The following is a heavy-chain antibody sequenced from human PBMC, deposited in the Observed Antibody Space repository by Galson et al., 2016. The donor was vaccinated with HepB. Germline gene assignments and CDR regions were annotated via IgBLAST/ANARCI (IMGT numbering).Heavy chain of an antibody. J-gene: IGHJ5*02. CDR3: AQAWSSELTLDRGLEP. CDR1: GFAFDEFA. V-gene: IGHV3-9*01. CDR2: IDWKGVRM. D-gene: IGHD3/OR15-3a*01. Sequence: SLRLSCAASGFAFDEFAMHWVRLPPGKGREWVSGIDWKGVRMGYERPVMGRITVARDNAKKSLYLQMNSLRPENTALYSCAQAWSSELTLDRGLEPWGQGTLVTVSS.